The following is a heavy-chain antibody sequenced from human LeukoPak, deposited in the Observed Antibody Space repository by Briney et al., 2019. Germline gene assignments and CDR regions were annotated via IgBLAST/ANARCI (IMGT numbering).Heavy chain of an antibody. CDR1: GYSLTGYW. J-gene: IGHJ6*01. CDR3: ARSTGSRNYYYYGMDV. D-gene: IGHD3-9*01. Sequence: GESLKISCKGSGYSLTGYWIGWVRQMPGKGLEWMGIIYPDDSDTRYSPSFQGQVTISADKSISTAYLQWSSLKASDTAMYYCARSTGSRNYYYYGMDVWGKGTSVTVSS. CDR2: IYPDDSDT. V-gene: IGHV5-51*01.